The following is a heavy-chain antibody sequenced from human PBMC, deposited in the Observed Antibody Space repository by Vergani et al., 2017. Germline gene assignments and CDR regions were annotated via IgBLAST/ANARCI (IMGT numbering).Heavy chain of an antibody. CDR1: GGSISSGGYY. Sequence: QVQLQESGPGLVKPSQTLSLTCTVSGGSISSGGYYWSWIRQHPGKGLEWIGYIFYSGSTYYNPSLKSRVTISVDTSKTQFSLKLRSVTAADTAVYYCARGLLQPWGGGSWIPLDYWGQGTLVTVSS. CDR3: ARGLLQPWGGGSWIPLDY. CDR2: IFYSGST. V-gene: IGHV4-31*03. J-gene: IGHJ4*02. D-gene: IGHD2-15*01.